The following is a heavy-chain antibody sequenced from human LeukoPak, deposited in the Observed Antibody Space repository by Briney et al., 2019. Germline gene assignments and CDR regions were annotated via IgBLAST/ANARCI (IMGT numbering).Heavy chain of an antibody. D-gene: IGHD6-13*01. J-gene: IGHJ4*02. CDR3: ARTGIAAAGPDFDY. CDR2: ISSSSSTI. CDR1: GFTFSSYS. V-gene: IGHV3-48*01. Sequence: GGSLRLSCAASGFTFSSYSMNWVRQAPGKGQEWVSYISSSSSTIYYADSVKGRFTISRDNAKNSLDLQMNSLRAEDTAVYYCARTGIAAAGPDFDYWGQGTLVTVSS.